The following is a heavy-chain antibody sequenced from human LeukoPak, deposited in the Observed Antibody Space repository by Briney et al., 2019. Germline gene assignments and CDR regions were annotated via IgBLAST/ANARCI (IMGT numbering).Heavy chain of an antibody. CDR2: ISSSGSTI. J-gene: IGHJ6*02. D-gene: IGHD5-12*01. CDR3: AREAGYDIPMGRYYYGMDV. CDR1: GFTFSDYY. Sequence: PGGSLRLSCAASGFTFSDYYMSWIRQAPGKGLEWVSYISSSGSTIYYADSVKGRFTISRDNAKNSLYLQMNSLRAEDTAVYYCAREAGYDIPMGRYYYGMDVWGQGTTVTVSS. V-gene: IGHV3-11*01.